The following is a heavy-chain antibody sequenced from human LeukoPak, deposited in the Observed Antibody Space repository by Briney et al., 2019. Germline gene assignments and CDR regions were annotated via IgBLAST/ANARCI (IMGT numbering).Heavy chain of an antibody. D-gene: IGHD2-2*01. CDR3: ARGPLPAAPTFFDY. Sequence: GGSLRLSCAASGFTFSSHGMNWVRQAPGKGLEWVSGISPDGGITYYTDSVKGRFTISRDNSKNTLYLQMNSLRAEDTAVYYCARGPLPAAPTFFDYWGQGTLVTVSS. J-gene: IGHJ4*02. CDR2: ISPDGGIT. CDR1: GFTFSSHG. V-gene: IGHV3-23*01.